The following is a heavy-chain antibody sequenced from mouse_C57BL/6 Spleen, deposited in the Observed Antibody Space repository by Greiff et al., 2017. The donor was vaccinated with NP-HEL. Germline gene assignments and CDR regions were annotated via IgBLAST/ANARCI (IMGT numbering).Heavy chain of an antibody. CDR1: GYSITSGYD. D-gene: IGHD2-3*01. CDR2: ISYSGST. J-gene: IGHJ3*01. Sequence: EVKLVESGPGMVKPSQSLSLTCTVTGYSITSGYDWHWIRHFPGNKLEWMGYISYSGSTNYNPSLKSRISITHDTSKNHFFLKLNSVTTEDTATYYCARSDGYYVFWFAYWGQGTLVTVSA. CDR3: ARSDGYYVFWFAY. V-gene: IGHV3-1*01.